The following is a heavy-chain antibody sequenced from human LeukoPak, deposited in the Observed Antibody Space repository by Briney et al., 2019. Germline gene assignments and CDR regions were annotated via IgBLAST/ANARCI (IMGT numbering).Heavy chain of an antibody. V-gene: IGHV3-21*01. CDR3: ARVRAKWYEYY. J-gene: IGHJ4*02. CDR1: GFTFSSYS. D-gene: IGHD2-15*01. Sequence: GGSLRLSCAASGFTFSSYSFNWVRQVPGKGLEWVSSITSTFYTYYPASVKGRFTISRDNAKNSRYLQMIGLRAEYTAVYYWARVRAKWYEYYWGQGTLVTVSS. CDR2: ITSTFYT.